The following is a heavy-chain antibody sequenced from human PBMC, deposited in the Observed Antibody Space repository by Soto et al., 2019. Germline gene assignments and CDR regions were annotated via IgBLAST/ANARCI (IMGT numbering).Heavy chain of an antibody. V-gene: IGHV3-23*01. CDR2: IRGSTGNT. Sequence: GGSLRLSCTASGFTFSSYAMNWVRQAPGTGLEWVSAIRGSTGNTYYADSVKGRFTISGDNSKNALYLQMNSLRAEDTAVYYCAKVFYSGNKCYFDYWGQGTLVTVSS. D-gene: IGHD1-26*01. J-gene: IGHJ4*02. CDR1: GFTFSSYA. CDR3: AKVFYSGNKCYFDY.